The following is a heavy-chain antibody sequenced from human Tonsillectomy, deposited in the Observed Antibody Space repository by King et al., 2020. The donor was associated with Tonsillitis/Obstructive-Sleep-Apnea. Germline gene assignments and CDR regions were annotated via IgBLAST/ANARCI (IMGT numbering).Heavy chain of an antibody. J-gene: IGHJ1*01. CDR1: GFTFTSYA. D-gene: IGHD3-10*01. CDR3: ATSREASYYYGSGTYIDFQH. CDR2: ISFDGSNQ. Sequence: VQLVESGGGVVQPGRSLRLSCAASGFTFTSYAMHWVRQAPGKGLEWVADISFDGSNQYYADSVKSRITISRDNSKNTLYLQINSLRPEDTAVYYCATSREASYYYGSGTYIDFQHWGQGTLVTVSS. V-gene: IGHV3-30*04.